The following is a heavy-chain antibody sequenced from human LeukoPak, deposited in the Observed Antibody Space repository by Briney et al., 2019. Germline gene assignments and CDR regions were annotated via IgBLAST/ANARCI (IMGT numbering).Heavy chain of an antibody. Sequence: ASVKVSCKASGYTFTGYYMHSVRQAPGQRLEWMGWINPNSGGTNYAQKFQGRVTMTRDTSISTAYMELSRLRSDDTAVYYCARYCSGGSCYSALDYWGQGTLVTVSS. J-gene: IGHJ4*02. CDR3: ARYCSGGSCYSALDY. D-gene: IGHD2-15*01. V-gene: IGHV1-2*02. CDR2: INPNSGGT. CDR1: GYTFTGYY.